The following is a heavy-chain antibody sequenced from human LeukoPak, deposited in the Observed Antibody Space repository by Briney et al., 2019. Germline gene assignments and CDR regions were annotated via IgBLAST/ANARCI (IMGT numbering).Heavy chain of an antibody. CDR3: ARDMSSGYHSLWFDP. CDR1: GFTFSSYS. CDR2: ISTSSSYI. Sequence: PGGSLRLSCAASGFTFSSYSMNWVRQAPGKGLEWVSSISTSSSYIYYADSVKGRFTISRDNAKNSLYLQMNSLRAEDTAVYYCARDMSSGYHSLWFDPWGQGTLVTVSS. J-gene: IGHJ5*02. V-gene: IGHV3-21*01. D-gene: IGHD3-22*01.